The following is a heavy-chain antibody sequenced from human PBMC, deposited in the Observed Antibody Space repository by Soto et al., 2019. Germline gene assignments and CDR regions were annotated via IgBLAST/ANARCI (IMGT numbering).Heavy chain of an antibody. V-gene: IGHV3-74*03. CDR3: ARKRVTAVSTFGFDI. CDR1: GFTFSSYL. J-gene: IGHJ3*02. D-gene: IGHD4-4*01. Sequence: PCGSLRLSCAASGFTFSSYLMHWVRQAPGKGLVWVSRINSDERTTTYADSVKGRFTISRDNAKDTLYLQMNSLRAEDTAVYYCARKRVTAVSTFGFDIWGQGTMVTVS. CDR2: INSDERTT.